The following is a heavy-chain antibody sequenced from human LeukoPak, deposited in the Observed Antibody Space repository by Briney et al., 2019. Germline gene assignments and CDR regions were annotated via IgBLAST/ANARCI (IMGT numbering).Heavy chain of an antibody. V-gene: IGHV3-21*01. CDR2: ISSSSSYI. D-gene: IGHD6-19*01. CDR3: ARGGIAVAGPYY. J-gene: IGHJ4*02. Sequence: GGSLRLSCAASGFTFSSYSMNWVRQAPGKGLEWVSSISSSSSYIYYADSVKGRFTISRDNAKNSLYLQVNSLRAEDTAVYYCARGGIAVAGPYYWGQGTLVTVPS. CDR1: GFTFSSYS.